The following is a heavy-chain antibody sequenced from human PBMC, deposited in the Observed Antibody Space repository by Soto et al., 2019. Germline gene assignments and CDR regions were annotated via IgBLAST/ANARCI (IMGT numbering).Heavy chain of an antibody. Sequence: QVQLVESGGGVVQPGRSLRLSCAASGFTFSSYAMHWVRQAPGKGLEWVAVISYDGSNKYYADAVKGRFTISRHNPKNPLYLQLNPLTAEDTALYYCARDYGDYVGPAVSSRMDVWGPGTTVTVSS. CDR3: ARDYGDYVGPAVSSRMDV. CDR1: GFTFSSYA. CDR2: ISYDGSNK. J-gene: IGHJ6*02. D-gene: IGHD4-17*01. V-gene: IGHV3-30-3*01.